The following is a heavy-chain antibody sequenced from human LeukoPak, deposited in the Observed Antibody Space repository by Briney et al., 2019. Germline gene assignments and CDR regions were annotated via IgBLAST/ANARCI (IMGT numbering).Heavy chain of an antibody. Sequence: GGSLRLSCAASGFTFSDYYMSWIRQAPGKGLEWVSYISSSGSTIYYADSVKGRFTISRDNAKNSLYLQMNSLRAEDAAVYYCAKSGYDILTGYSYWGQGTLVTVSS. D-gene: IGHD3-9*01. CDR3: AKSGYDILTGYSY. J-gene: IGHJ4*02. CDR2: ISSSGSTI. CDR1: GFTFSDYY. V-gene: IGHV3-11*01.